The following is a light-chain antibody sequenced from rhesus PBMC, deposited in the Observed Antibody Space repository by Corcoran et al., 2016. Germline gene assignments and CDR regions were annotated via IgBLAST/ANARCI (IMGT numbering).Light chain of an antibody. J-gene: IGKJ2*01. V-gene: IGKV1-28*03. CDR2: DAS. Sequence: DIQMTQSPSSLSASVGDTVTITCRASQGISSYLNWFQQKPGKAHKLLIYDASSLESGVPSRFSGSGSETDFTLTISSLQPEDFAAYYCLQHNSYPDSFGQGTKVEIK. CDR3: LQHNSYPDS. CDR1: QGISSY.